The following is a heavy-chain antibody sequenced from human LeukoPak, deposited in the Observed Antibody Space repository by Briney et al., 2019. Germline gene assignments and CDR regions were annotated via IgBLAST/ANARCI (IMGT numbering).Heavy chain of an antibody. CDR1: GGSFSGYY. CDR3: AETHRYCSGGRCYGYYYYMDV. J-gene: IGHJ6*03. CDR2: INHSGST. Sequence: SETLSLTCAVYGGSFSGYYWSWIRQPPGKGLEWIGEINHSGSTNYNPSLKSRVTISVDTSKNQFSLKLSSVTAADTAVYFCAETHRYCSGGRCYGYYYYMDVWGKGTTVTVSS. D-gene: IGHD2-15*01. V-gene: IGHV4-34*01.